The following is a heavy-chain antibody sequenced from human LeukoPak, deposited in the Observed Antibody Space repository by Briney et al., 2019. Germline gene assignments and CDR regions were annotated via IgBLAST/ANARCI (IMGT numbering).Heavy chain of an antibody. J-gene: IGHJ5*02. V-gene: IGHV4-59*08. D-gene: IGHD2-15*01. Sequence: SETLFLTCTVSGGSISSYYWSWIRQPPGRGLEWIGYIYYSGSTNYNPSLKSRGTISVDTSKNQFSLKLNSVTAADTAVYYCARVDGSCSGGSCPSGNWFDPWGQGTLVTVSS. CDR1: GGSISSYY. CDR2: IYYSGST. CDR3: ARVDGSCSGGSCPSGNWFDP.